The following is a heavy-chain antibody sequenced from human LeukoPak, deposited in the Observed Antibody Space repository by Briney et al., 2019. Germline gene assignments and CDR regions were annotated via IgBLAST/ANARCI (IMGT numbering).Heavy chain of an antibody. V-gene: IGHV1-18*01. CDR1: GYTFTSYG. J-gene: IGHJ4*02. CDR2: ISAYNGNT. CDR3: LTGDSSGWH. D-gene: IGHD6-19*01. Sequence: GASVKVSCKASGYTFTSYGINWVRQAPGQGLEWMGWISAYNGNTNYAQKLQGRVTMTTDTSTSTPYMELRSLRSDDTAVYYCLTGDSSGWHWGQGALVTVSS.